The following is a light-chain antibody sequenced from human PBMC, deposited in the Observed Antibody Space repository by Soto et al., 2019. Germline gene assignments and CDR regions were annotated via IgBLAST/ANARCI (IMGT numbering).Light chain of an antibody. J-gene: IGKJ2*01. Sequence: DIPMTQSPSTLSASVGDRVTITCRASQSISSWLAWYQQKPGKAPKLLIYDASSLESGVPSRFSGSGSGTEFTLTISSLQPDDVATYYCQQYNSYMYTFGQGPKLEIK. V-gene: IGKV1-5*01. CDR2: DAS. CDR3: QQYNSYMYT. CDR1: QSISSW.